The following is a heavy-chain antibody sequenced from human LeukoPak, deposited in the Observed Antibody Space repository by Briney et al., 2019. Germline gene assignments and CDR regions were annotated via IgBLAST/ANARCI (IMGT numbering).Heavy chain of an antibody. CDR2: IYSGGST. J-gene: IGHJ4*02. CDR3: AKATVTTPFSDY. Sequence: GGSLRLSCAASGFTVSGNYMSWVRQAPGKGLEWVSVIYSGGSTYYADSVKGRFTISRDNSKNTLYLQMNSLRAEDTAVYYCAKATVTTPFSDYWGQGTLVTVSS. D-gene: IGHD4-17*01. V-gene: IGHV3-66*01. CDR1: GFTVSGNY.